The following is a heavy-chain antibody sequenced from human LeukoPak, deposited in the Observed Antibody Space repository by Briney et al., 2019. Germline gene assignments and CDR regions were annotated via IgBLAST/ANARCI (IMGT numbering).Heavy chain of an antibody. V-gene: IGHV3-13*04. Sequence: GGSLRLSCAASGFTFSTYDMHWGRQATEKRVEWVSGINPAGDTYYPRSVKGRFTISRQNAKNSFHLQMNSLRVGDTAVYYCARGDCSGGSCSSMDVWGQGTTVTVSS. D-gene: IGHD2-15*01. J-gene: IGHJ6*02. CDR3: ARGDCSGGSCSSMDV. CDR2: INPAGDT. CDR1: GFTFSTYD.